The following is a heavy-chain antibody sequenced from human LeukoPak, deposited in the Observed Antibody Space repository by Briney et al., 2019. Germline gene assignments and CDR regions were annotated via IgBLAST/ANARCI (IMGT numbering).Heavy chain of an antibody. CDR1: GFTFSIHS. CDR3: ARDSSLYTWRDFDAFDI. V-gene: IGHV3-30*04. J-gene: IGHJ3*02. D-gene: IGHD3-16*02. CDR2: MSYVGCNE. Sequence: GGSLRLSCAGSGFTFSIHSVHWVRQSPGKGLEWVGFMSYVGCNEYYADSVKGRFTISRDTAKNTLYLQSNNLSPEDTAVYYCARDSSLYTWRDFDAFDIWGQGTMVTVSS.